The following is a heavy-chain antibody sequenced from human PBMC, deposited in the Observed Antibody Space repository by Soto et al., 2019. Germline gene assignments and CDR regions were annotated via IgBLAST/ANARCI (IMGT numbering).Heavy chain of an antibody. V-gene: IGHV1-18*01. CDR3: ARVPRLDVLMLGANLDH. D-gene: IGHD2-21*01. J-gene: IGHJ4*02. CDR2: ITVYTGNT. Sequence: QVHLVQSEAEVKKPGASVKVSCKASGYTFINYGISWVRQAPGQGLEWMGWITVYTGNTYYAQKFRVRDTMTTDTSTNTAYMELKSLRSDDTAIYYCARVPRLDVLMLGANLDHCGQGTLVTVS. CDR1: GYTFINYG.